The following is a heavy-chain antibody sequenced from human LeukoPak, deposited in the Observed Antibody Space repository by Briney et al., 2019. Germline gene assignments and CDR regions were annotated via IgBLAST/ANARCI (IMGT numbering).Heavy chain of an antibody. D-gene: IGHD6-19*01. CDR2: IYYSGST. V-gene: IGHV4-59*01. J-gene: IGHJ3*02. CDR1: GDSISSYY. CDR3: ARDRLISSWLVPGAFDI. Sequence: SETLSLTCTVSGDSISSYYWSWIRQPPGKGLEWIGYIYYSGSTNYNPSLKSRVTISVDTSKNQFSLKLSSVTAADTAVYYCARDRLISSWLVPGAFDIWGQGTMVTVSS.